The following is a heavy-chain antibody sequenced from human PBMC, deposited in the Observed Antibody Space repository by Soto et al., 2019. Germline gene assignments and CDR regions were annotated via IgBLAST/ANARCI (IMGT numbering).Heavy chain of an antibody. V-gene: IGHV3-30*18. D-gene: IGHD6-19*01. CDR1: GFTFSDYA. CDR3: AKGGRQWLVTSDFNY. J-gene: IGHJ4*02. CDR2: VSHDGRNT. Sequence: VQLVESGGGVVQPGRSLRLSCAASGFTFSDYAIHWVRQAPGKGLEWVAVVSHDGRNTHFADSVKGRFTISRDSSKNTVSLEMTSLRAEDTAVYYCAKGGRQWLVTSDFNYWGQGALVTVSS.